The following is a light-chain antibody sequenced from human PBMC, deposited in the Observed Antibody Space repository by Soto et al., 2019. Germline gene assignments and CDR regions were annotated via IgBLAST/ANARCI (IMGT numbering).Light chain of an antibody. CDR3: QQYNSYSPLT. Sequence: DIQMTQSPSTLSASVGDRVTITCRASQSISSWLAWYRQKPGKAPKLLIYDASSLESGVPSRFRGSGSGTEFPLTISSLQPDDFATYYCQQYNSYSPLTFGQGTKVEIK. CDR1: QSISSW. CDR2: DAS. V-gene: IGKV1-5*01. J-gene: IGKJ1*01.